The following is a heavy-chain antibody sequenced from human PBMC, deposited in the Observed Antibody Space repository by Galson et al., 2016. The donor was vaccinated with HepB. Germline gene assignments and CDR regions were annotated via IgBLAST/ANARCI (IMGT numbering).Heavy chain of an antibody. CDR1: GGSISSSNW. Sequence: SETLSLTCAVSGGSISSSNWWSWVRQPPGKGLEWIGEIYHSGSTYYNPSLKSRVTISVDTSKNQFFLKLSSVTAADTAVYYCARGTIGVVIFDYWGQGTLVTVSS. D-gene: IGHD3-3*01. J-gene: IGHJ4*02. CDR2: IYHSGST. V-gene: IGHV4-4*02. CDR3: ARGTIGVVIFDY.